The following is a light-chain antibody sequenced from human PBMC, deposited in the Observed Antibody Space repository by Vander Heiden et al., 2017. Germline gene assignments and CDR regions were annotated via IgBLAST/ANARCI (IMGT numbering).Light chain of an antibody. CDR1: SSDVGTKNY. Sequence: QSALTQPASVSGPPGQSSTTACTGTSSDVGTKNYVSWYQDHPGKAPKLMIYAVSNRPSGVSNRFSCSKSGNTASLTISGLQAEDEADYYCSSYTSSSTLLFGGGTKLTVL. CDR2: AVS. V-gene: IGLV2-14*01. J-gene: IGLJ2*01. CDR3: SSYTSSSTLL.